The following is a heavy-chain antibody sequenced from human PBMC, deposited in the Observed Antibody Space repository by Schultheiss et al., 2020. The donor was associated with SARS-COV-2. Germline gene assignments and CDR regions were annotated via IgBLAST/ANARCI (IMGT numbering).Heavy chain of an antibody. CDR1: GGSISSGGYY. CDR2: IYYSGST. CDR3: ARSNYGDWRAFDI. V-gene: IGHV4-31*03. J-gene: IGHJ3*02. D-gene: IGHD4-17*01. Sequence: SETLSLTCTVSGGSISSGGYYWSWIRQHPGKGLEWIGYIYYSGSTYYNPSLKSRVTISVDTSKNQFSLKLSSVTAADTAVYYCARSNYGDWRAFDIWGQGTTVTVSS.